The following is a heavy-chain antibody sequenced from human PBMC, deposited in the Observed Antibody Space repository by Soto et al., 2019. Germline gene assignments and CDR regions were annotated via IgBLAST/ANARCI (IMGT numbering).Heavy chain of an antibody. CDR2: ISRSGRTI. CDR1: GFTFSAYY. CDR3: ARESPFDY. J-gene: IGHJ4*02. V-gene: IGHV3-11*01. Sequence: GGSLRLSCAASGFTFSAYYMSWIRQAPGKGLEWVSYISRSGRTIYYADSVKGRFTISRDNAKNSLYLQMNSLRAEDTAVYYCARESPFDYWGQGTLVTVSS.